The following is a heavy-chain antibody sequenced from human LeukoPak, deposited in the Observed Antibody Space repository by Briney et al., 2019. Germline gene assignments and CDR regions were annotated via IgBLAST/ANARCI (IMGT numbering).Heavy chain of an antibody. Sequence: LRLSCAASGFTFSSYEMNWVRQAPGKGLEWIGSIYYSGSTYYNPSLKSRVTISVDTSKNQFSLKLSSVTAADTAVYYCARQGVVSWFDPWGQGTLVTVSS. CDR2: IYYSGST. V-gene: IGHV4-39*01. CDR1: GFTFSSYE. D-gene: IGHD3-3*01. CDR3: ARQGVVSWFDP. J-gene: IGHJ5*02.